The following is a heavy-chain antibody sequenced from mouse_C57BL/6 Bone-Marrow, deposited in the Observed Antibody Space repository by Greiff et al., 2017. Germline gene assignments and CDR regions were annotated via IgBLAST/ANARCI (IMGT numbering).Heavy chain of an antibody. Sequence: QVQLQQSGTELVKPGASVKLSCKASGYTFTSYWMHWVKQRPGQGLEWIGNINPSNGGTNYNEKFKSKATLTVDKSSSTAYMQLSSLTSEDSAVYYCARYGDGYYAGDYAMDYWGQGTSVTVSS. CDR3: ARYGDGYYAGDYAMDY. J-gene: IGHJ4*01. CDR2: INPSNGGT. V-gene: IGHV1-53*01. CDR1: GYTFTSYW. D-gene: IGHD2-3*01.